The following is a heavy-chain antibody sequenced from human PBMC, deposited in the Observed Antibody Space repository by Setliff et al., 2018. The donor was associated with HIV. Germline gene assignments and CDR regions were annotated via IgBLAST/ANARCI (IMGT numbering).Heavy chain of an antibody. CDR2: INQSGGI. CDR3: ATASGYDLFMGAFDI. Sequence: ASETLSLTCAVSGGSFSGYYWSWIRQPPGKGLEWIGEINQSGGINYNPSLKSRVTISIDTFKNQFSMKLYSVTAADTAVYYSATASGYDLFMGAFDIWGQGTMVTVSS. D-gene: IGHD5-12*01. V-gene: IGHV4-34*01. J-gene: IGHJ3*02. CDR1: GGSFSGYY.